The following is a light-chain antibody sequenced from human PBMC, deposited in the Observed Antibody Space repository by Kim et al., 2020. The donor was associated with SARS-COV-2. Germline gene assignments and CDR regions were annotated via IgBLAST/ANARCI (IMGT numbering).Light chain of an antibody. CDR1: SLRSYY. CDR2: GKN. V-gene: IGLV3-19*01. J-gene: IGLJ3*02. Sequence: ALGQTVRITCQGDSLRSYYASWYQQKPGQAPGLVIYGKNNRPSGIPDRFSGSSSGNTASLAITGAQAEDEADYYCNSRDSSGSHWVFGGGTQLTVL. CDR3: NSRDSSGSHWV.